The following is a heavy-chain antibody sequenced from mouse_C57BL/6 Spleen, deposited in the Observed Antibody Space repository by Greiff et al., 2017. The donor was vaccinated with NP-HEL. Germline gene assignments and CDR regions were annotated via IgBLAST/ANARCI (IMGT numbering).Heavy chain of an antibody. Sequence: EVKVVESGGGLVKPGGSLKLSCAASGFTFSDYGMHWVRQAPEKGLEWVAYISSGSSTLYYADTVKGRFTISRDNAKNTLFLQMTSLRSEDTAMYYCAKNWDGFAYWGQGTLVTVSA. CDR2: ISSGSSTL. CDR1: GFTFSDYG. D-gene: IGHD4-1*01. J-gene: IGHJ3*01. V-gene: IGHV5-17*01. CDR3: AKNWDGFAY.